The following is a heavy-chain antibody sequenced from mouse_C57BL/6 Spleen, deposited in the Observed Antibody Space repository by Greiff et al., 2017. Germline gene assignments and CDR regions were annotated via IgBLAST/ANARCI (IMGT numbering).Heavy chain of an antibody. CDR3: ARGKSTMVTTGFAY. V-gene: IGHV1-55*01. D-gene: IGHD2-2*01. Sequence: QVQLQQPGAELVKPGASVKMSCKASGYTFTSYWITWVKQRPGQGLEWIGDIYPGSGSTNYNEKFKSKATLTVDTSSSTAYMQLSSLTSEDSAVYYCARGKSTMVTTGFAYWGQGTLVTVSA. J-gene: IGHJ3*01. CDR1: GYTFTSYW. CDR2: IYPGSGST.